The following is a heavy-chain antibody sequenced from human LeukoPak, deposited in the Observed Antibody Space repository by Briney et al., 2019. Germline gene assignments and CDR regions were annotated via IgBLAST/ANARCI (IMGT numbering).Heavy chain of an antibody. CDR3: ARAGVYCGGDCFDP. Sequence: GGSLRLSCAASGFTVSSNYMSWVRQAPGKGLEWVSVIYSGGSTYYADSVKGRFTISRHNSKNTLYLQMNSLRAEDTAVYYCARAGVYCGGDCFDPWGQGTLVTVSP. CDR1: GFTVSSNY. J-gene: IGHJ5*02. CDR2: IYSGGST. V-gene: IGHV3-53*04. D-gene: IGHD2-21*01.